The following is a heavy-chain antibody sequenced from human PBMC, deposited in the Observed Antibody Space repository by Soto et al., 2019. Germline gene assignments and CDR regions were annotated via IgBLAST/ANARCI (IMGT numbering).Heavy chain of an antibody. CDR1: GFTFSSYW. Sequence: EVQLVESGGGLVQPGGSLRLSCAASGFTFSSYWMSWVRQAPGKGLEWVANIKQDGSEKYYVDSVKGRFTISRDNAKNSLYLKMNSLRAEDTAVYYCARGIDYIWGSYQYYFDYWGQGTLVTVSS. CDR2: IKQDGSEK. CDR3: ARGIDYIWGSYQYYFDY. J-gene: IGHJ4*02. V-gene: IGHV3-7*04. D-gene: IGHD3-16*02.